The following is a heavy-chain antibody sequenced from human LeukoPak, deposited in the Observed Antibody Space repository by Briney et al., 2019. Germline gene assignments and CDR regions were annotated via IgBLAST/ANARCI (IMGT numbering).Heavy chain of an antibody. D-gene: IGHD3-16*01. J-gene: IGHJ4*02. CDR1: GFTFSSYG. CDR3: ARPMYYDSRGSVGYC. CDR2: IWYDGSNK. Sequence: GGSLRLSCAASGFTFSSYGMHWVRQAPGKGLEWVAVIWYDGSNKYYADSVKGRFTISRDNSKNTLYLQMNSLRAENTAVYYCARPMYYDSRGSVGYCWGQGTLVTVSS. V-gene: IGHV3-33*01.